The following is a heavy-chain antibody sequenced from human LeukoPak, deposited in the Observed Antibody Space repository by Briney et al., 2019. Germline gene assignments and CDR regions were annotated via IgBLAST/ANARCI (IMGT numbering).Heavy chain of an antibody. CDR2: IKQDGSEK. D-gene: IGHD3-3*01. CDR3: ARSLYDSWTGYHHGSDI. V-gene: IGHV3-7*01. CDR1: GFTFSNYW. J-gene: IGHJ3*02. Sequence: GGSLGLSCAASGFTFSNYWMTWVRQAPGKGLEWVANIKQDGSEKYYVDSVKGRFTISRDNAKITLFLEMKSLRAEDTAVYYCARSLYDSWTGYHHGSDIWGQGTMVTVSS.